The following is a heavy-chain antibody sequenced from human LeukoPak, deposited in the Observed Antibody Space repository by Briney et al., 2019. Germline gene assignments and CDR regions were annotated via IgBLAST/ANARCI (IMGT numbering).Heavy chain of an antibody. J-gene: IGHJ4*02. Sequence: SETLSLTCSVSGGSINTYYWSWMRQPPGKGLEWIGYIYYSGNTNYNPSLKSRVTISIDTSNNQFSLKLTSVTAADTAIYYCARSLFTAAAAPDCWGQGTLVTVSS. V-gene: IGHV4-59*01. CDR3: ARSLFTAAAAPDC. D-gene: IGHD6-13*01. CDR2: IYYSGNT. CDR1: GGSINTYY.